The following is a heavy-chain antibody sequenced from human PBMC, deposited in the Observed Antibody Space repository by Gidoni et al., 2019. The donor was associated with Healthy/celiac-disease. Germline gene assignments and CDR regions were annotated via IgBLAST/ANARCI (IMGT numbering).Heavy chain of an antibody. CDR1: GFTFSNYN. Sequence: EVQLVESGGGLVKPGGSLRLSCAASGFTFSNYNMNWVRQAPGKGLEWVSSISSSSTYIYYADSLKGRFTISRDNAKNSLSLQMNSLRAEDTAVYYCARDGWYHYWGQGTLVTVSS. J-gene: IGHJ4*02. CDR3: ARDGWYHY. CDR2: ISSSSTYI. D-gene: IGHD6-19*01. V-gene: IGHV3-21*01.